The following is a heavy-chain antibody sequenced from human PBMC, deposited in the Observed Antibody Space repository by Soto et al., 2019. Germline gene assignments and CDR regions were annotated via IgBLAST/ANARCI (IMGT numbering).Heavy chain of an antibody. V-gene: IGHV3-30*18. J-gene: IGHJ6*02. D-gene: IGHD2-21*02. CDR3: AKAQMAAYCGGDCGPGGGPYYYYGMDV. CDR1: GFTFSSYG. CDR2: ISYDGSNK. Sequence: GGSLRLSCAASGFTFSSYGMHWVRQAPGKGLEWVAVISYDGSNKYYADSVKGRFTISRDNSKNTLYLQMNSLRAEDTAVYYCAKAQMAAYCGGDCGPGGGPYYYYGMDVWGQGTTVTVSS.